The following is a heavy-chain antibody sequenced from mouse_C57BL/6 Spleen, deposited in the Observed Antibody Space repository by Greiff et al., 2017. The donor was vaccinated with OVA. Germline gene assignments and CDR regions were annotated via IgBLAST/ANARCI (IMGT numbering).Heavy chain of an antibody. V-gene: IGHV5S21*01. CDR1: GFTFSSYA. D-gene: IGHD1-1*01. J-gene: IGHJ2*01. CDR2: ISSGGDYI. CDR3: TRHYYASYYFDY. Sequence: EVKVEESGEGLVKPGGSLKLSCAASGFTFSSYAMSWVRQTPEKRLEWVAYISSGGDYIYYADTVKGRFTISRDNARNTLYLQMSSLKSEDTAMYYCTRHYYASYYFDYWGQGTTLTVSS.